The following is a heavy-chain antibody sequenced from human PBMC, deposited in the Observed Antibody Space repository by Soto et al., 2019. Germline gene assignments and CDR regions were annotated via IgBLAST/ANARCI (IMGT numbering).Heavy chain of an antibody. D-gene: IGHD2-21*02. CDR1: GGSINNCDYY. V-gene: IGHV4-30-4*01. CDR3: ARVCTGGDCYSVVDY. CDR2: IYYSGST. J-gene: IGHJ4*02. Sequence: PSETLSLTCTVSGGSINNCDYYWSWIRQPPGKGLEWIGYIYYSGSTYYNPALKSRVTISIDTSKNQFSLRLRSVTAADTAVYYCARVCTGGDCYSVVDYWGQGTLVTVSS.